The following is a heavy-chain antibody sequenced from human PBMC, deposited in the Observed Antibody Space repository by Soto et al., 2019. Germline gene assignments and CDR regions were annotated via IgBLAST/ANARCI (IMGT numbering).Heavy chain of an antibody. J-gene: IGHJ4*02. CDR1: GGSFSGYY. V-gene: IGHV4-34*01. CDR2: INHSGST. Sequence: SETLSLTCAVYGGSFSGYYWSWIRQPPGKGLEWIGEINHSGSTNYNPSLKSRVTISVDTSKNQFSLKLSSVTAADTAVYYCARQYGYYDSSGYYYWGQGTLVTVSS. D-gene: IGHD3-22*01. CDR3: ARQYGYYDSSGYYY.